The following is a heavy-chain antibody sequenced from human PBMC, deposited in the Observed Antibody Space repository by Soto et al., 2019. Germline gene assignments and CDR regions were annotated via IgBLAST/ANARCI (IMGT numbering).Heavy chain of an antibody. CDR2: IYYSGST. V-gene: IGHV4-39*01. CDR3: ADTVLTPIDN. J-gene: IGHJ4*02. CDR1: GGSISSSSYY. D-gene: IGHD4-17*01. Sequence: PSETLSLTCTVSGGSISSSSYYWGWIRQPPGKGLEWIGSIYYSGSTYYNPSLKSRVTISVDTSKNQFSLKLSSVTAADTAVYYFADTVLTPIDNGGQETLLPVSS.